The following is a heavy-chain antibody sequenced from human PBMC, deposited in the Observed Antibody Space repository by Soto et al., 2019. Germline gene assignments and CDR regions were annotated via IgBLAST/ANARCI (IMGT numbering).Heavy chain of an antibody. J-gene: IGHJ4*02. D-gene: IGHD2-15*01. CDR1: GYTFTTYY. Sequence: QVQLVQSGAEVKRPGASVKVSCKASGYTFTTYYMHWVRQAPGQGLELLGIINPNGGSTTYAQKFQGRVTMTRDTSTSTVYWELSSRRSEDTAVYYCAREGYCSGGTCFHGNCDYWGQGTLVTVSA. CDR3: AREGYCSGGTCFHGNCDY. V-gene: IGHV1-46*01. CDR2: INPNGGST.